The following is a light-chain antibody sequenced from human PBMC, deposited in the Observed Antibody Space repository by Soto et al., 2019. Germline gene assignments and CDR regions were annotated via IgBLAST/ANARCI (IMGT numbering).Light chain of an antibody. CDR3: SYYLALVV. J-gene: IGLJ2*01. V-gene: IGLV2-8*01. CDR2: EVS. CDR1: SSDVGGYNY. Sequence: QSALTQPPSASGSPGQSVTISCTGTSSDVGGYNYVSWYQQHPGKAPKLMIYEVSKRPSGVPDRFSGSRSGNTASLTVSGFQVENEAASSESYYLALVVSGAGTK.